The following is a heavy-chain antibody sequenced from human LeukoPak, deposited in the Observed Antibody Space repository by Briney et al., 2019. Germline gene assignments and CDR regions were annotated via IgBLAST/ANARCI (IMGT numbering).Heavy chain of an antibody. CDR1: GGSFTSNY. CDR2: ISYSGSS. J-gene: IGHJ5*02. D-gene: IGHD3-10*02. CDR3: ARMLTARAGSWFDP. Sequence: SETLSLTCTVSGGSFTSNYWSWIRQPPGKGLEWIGDISYSGSSNYNASLKSRVTLSVDRSKNVFSVKLTSVTAADTAMYYCARMLTARAGSWFDPWGQGTLVTVSS. V-gene: IGHV4-59*01.